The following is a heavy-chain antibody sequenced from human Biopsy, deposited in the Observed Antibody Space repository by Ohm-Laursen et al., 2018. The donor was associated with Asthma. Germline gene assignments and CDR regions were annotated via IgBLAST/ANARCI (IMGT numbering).Heavy chain of an antibody. Sequence: ASVKASCTASGYTFNSAGITWVRQAPGQGLEWMGWISVYNGNTKVAQKLQDRVTMITDTSTSTAYMELSSLRSDDTAVYFCARAVDYSHYYGIDVWGQGTTVTVS. CDR3: ARAVDYSHYYGIDV. CDR1: GYTFNSAG. V-gene: IGHV1-18*01. D-gene: IGHD3-10*01. J-gene: IGHJ6*02. CDR2: ISVYNGNT.